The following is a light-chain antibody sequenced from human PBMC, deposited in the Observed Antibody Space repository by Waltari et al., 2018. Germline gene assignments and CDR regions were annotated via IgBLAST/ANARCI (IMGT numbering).Light chain of an antibody. V-gene: IGKV1-5*03. CDR1: QIISTC. CDR2: KAS. CDR3: QQYNDFSSLT. Sequence: DPQLTRSPPTLSASVGERVPITCRASQIISTCLACYQQKPGKAPKLLIYKASSLESGVPSRFSGSGSGTEFTLTISSLQPDDFATYYCQQYNDFSSLTFGGGTKVEIE. J-gene: IGKJ4*01.